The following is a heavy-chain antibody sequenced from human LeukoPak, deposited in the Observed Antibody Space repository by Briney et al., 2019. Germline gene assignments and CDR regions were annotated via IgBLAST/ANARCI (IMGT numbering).Heavy chain of an antibody. D-gene: IGHD6-19*01. CDR2: ISSSSSYI. Sequence: PGGSLRLSCAAPRFTLSTYSMNWDRQAPGKGLEWVSSISSSSSYIYYADSVKGRFTISRDNAKNSLYLQMNSLRAEDTAVYYCAHHSYNSGGGYAFDISGQGTMVTVSS. J-gene: IGHJ3*02. CDR1: RFTLSTYS. CDR3: AHHSYNSGGGYAFDI. V-gene: IGHV3-21*01.